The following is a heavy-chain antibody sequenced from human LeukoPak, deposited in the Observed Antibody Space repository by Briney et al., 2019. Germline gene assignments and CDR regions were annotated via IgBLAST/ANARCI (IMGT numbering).Heavy chain of an antibody. CDR3: TRDSGTYNWLDP. CDR2: IDKKDNFYAT. Sequence: GGSLRLSCAAPGLTFSGSAIHGVRQSSGKGLEWVGHIDKKDNFYATTSAASVTGRFTISRDDSKNTAYLQMNSLKTEDTALYYCTRDSGTYNWLDPWGQGTLVTVSS. D-gene: IGHD1-26*01. J-gene: IGHJ5*02. V-gene: IGHV3-73*01. CDR1: GLTFSGSA.